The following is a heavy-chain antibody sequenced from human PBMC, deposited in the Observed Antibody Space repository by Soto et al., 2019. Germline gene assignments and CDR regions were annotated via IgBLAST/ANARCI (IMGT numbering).Heavy chain of an antibody. J-gene: IGHJ4*02. V-gene: IGHV3-23*01. CDR3: AKDRQPDGCWPFDH. CDR2: IFGSGGGI. D-gene: IGHD3-10*01. Sequence: EVQLLESGGGLVQPGGSLRLTCAASGFTFKTYAMSWVRQAPGEGLEWVSGIFGSGGGISYADSVKGRFTISRDNSNNMLYLQMHSLRAEDTAVYYCAKDRQPDGCWPFDHWGQGTLVTVSS. CDR1: GFTFKTYA.